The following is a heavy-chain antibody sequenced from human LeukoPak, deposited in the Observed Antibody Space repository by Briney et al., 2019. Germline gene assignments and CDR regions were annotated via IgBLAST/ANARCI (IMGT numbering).Heavy chain of an antibody. J-gene: IGHJ6*03. Sequence: SSETLSLTCAVSGYSISSGYYWGWIRQPPGKGLEWIGSIYHSGSTYYNPPLKSRVTISVDASKNQFSLKLSSVTAADTAVYYCARDQWGSGSYYENYYYYYMDVWGKGTTVTVSS. CDR3: ARDQWGSGSYYENYYYYYMDV. D-gene: IGHD3-10*01. CDR1: GYSISSGYY. V-gene: IGHV4-38-2*02. CDR2: IYHSGST.